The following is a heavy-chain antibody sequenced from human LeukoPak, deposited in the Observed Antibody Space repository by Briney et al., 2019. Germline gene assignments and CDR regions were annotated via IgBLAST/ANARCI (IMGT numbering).Heavy chain of an antibody. CDR1: GYTFTRYA. V-gene: IGHV7-4-1*02. CDR3: ARGGSSSDFYDYGMDV. D-gene: IGHD6-6*01. Sequence: ASVKVSCKASGYTFTRYAMNWVRQGPGQGLEWMGWINTNTGNPTYAQGYTGRFVLSLDTSVTTAYLQISSLKAEDTAVYYYARGGSSSDFYDYGMDVWGQGTTVTVSS. CDR2: INTNTGNP. J-gene: IGHJ6*02.